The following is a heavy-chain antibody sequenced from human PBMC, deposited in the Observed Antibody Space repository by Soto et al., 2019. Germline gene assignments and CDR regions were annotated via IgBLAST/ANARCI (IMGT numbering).Heavy chain of an antibody. D-gene: IGHD3-3*01. Sequence: SETLSLTCTVSGGSISSGGYYWSWIRQHPGKGLEWIGYIYYSGSTYYNPSLKSRVTISVDTSKNQFSLKLSSVTAADTAVYYCARAYYDFWSGYPYYYYGMDVWGQGTTVTVSS. CDR1: GGSISSGGYY. V-gene: IGHV4-31*03. CDR2: IYYSGST. CDR3: ARAYYDFWSGYPYYYYGMDV. J-gene: IGHJ6*02.